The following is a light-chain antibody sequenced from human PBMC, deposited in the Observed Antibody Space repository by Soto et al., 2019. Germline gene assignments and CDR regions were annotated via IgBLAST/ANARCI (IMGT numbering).Light chain of an antibody. Sequence: ETVMTQSPATLPVSPGERATLSCRASQSVYSSLAWYQQKPGQAPRLLIYGASTRATGIPARFSGSGSGTEFTLTISRLQSEDFAIYYCQQYNQWPLTFGQGTRLEIK. CDR3: QQYNQWPLT. CDR1: QSVYSS. J-gene: IGKJ5*01. V-gene: IGKV3-15*01. CDR2: GAS.